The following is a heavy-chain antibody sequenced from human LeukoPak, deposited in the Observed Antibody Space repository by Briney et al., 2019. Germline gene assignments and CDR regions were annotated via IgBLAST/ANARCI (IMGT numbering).Heavy chain of an antibody. CDR3: ARGFGGNSFDY. Sequence: PSQTLSLTCAVSGVSISSGSSSWNWIRQPPGKGLEWIGNIYHSGYTYYNPSLESRVSVSVDSSKNQFSLMLSSVTAADTAVYYCARGFGGNSFDYWGHGTLVTVSS. D-gene: IGHD4-23*01. V-gene: IGHV4-30-2*01. J-gene: IGHJ4*01. CDR2: IYHSGYT. CDR1: GVSISSGSSS.